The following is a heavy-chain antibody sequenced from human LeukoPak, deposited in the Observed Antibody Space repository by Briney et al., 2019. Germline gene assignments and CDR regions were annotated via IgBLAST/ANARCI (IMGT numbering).Heavy chain of an antibody. CDR2: MYYTGST. CDR1: GGSISSSSYY. V-gene: IGHV4-39*01. Sequence: SGTLSLTCTVSGGSISSSSYYWGWIRQPPGKGLEYIGYMYYTGSTYYNPSLKSRDTISVDRPKSQFSLELSSVTAADTAVYYCARSGSGSYYGDYFDYWGQGFLVTVSS. D-gene: IGHD1-26*01. J-gene: IGHJ4*02. CDR3: ARSGSGSYYGDYFDY.